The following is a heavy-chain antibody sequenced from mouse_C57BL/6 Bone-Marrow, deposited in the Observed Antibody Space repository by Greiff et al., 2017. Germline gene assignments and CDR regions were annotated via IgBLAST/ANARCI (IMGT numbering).Heavy chain of an antibody. CDR3: ARSDDYDGFAY. V-gene: IGHV1-50*01. J-gene: IGHJ3*01. CDR1: GYTFTSYW. CDR2: IDPSDSYT. Sequence: VQLQESGAELVKPGASVKLSCKASGYTFTSYWMQWVKQRPGQGLEWIGEIDPSDSYTNYNQKFKGKATLTVDTSSSTAYMQLSSLTSEDSAVYYGARSDDYDGFAYWGQGTLVTVSA. D-gene: IGHD2-4*01.